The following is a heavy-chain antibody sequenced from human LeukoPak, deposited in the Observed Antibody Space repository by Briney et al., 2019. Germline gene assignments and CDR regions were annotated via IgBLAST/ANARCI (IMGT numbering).Heavy chain of an antibody. D-gene: IGHD4-23*01. J-gene: IGHJ4*02. Sequence: SVKVSCKAPGGTFSSYAISWVRQAPGQGLEWMGGIIPIFGTANYAQKFQGRVTITADESTSTAYMELSSLRSEDTAVYYCARDQGGNWDYFDYWGQGTLVTVSS. CDR1: GGTFSSYA. CDR2: IIPIFGTA. CDR3: ARDQGGNWDYFDY. V-gene: IGHV1-69*13.